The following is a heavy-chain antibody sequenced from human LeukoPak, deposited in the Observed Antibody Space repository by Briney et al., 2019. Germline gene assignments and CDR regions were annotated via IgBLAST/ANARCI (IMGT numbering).Heavy chain of an antibody. CDR2: IYYSGST. V-gene: IGHV4-59*01. Sequence: SETLSLTCTVSGGSISSYYWSWIRQPPGKGLEWIGYIYYSGSTTYNPSLKSRVTISVDTSKNQFSLQLSSVTAADTAVYYCARDEPVDLWGQGTLVTVSS. D-gene: IGHD1-14*01. CDR3: ARDEPVDL. J-gene: IGHJ4*02. CDR1: GGSISSYY.